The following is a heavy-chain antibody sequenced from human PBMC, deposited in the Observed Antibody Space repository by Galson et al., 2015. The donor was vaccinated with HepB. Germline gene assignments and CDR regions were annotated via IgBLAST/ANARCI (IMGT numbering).Heavy chain of an antibody. CDR2: ISSSSSTI. D-gene: IGHD2-2*01. CDR3: ASFDCSSTSCPFAYYYYMDV. J-gene: IGHJ6*03. V-gene: IGHV3-48*01. Sequence: SLRLSCAASGFTFSSYSMNWVRQAPGKGLEWVSYISSSSSTIYYADSVKGRFTISRDNAKNSLYLQMNSLRAEDTAVYYCASFDCSSTSCPFAYYYYMDVWGKGTTVTVSS. CDR1: GFTFSSYS.